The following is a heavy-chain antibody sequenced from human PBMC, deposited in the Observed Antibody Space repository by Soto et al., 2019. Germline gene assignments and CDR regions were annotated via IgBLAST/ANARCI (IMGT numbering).Heavy chain of an antibody. Sequence: GGSLRLSCAASGFTFSSYGMHWVRQAPGKGLEWVAVISYDGSNKYYADSVKGRFTISRDNSKNTLYLQMNSLRAEDTAVYYCAKDIDFDWLRYYYYGMDVWGQGTTVTVSS. CDR3: AKDIDFDWLRYYYYGMDV. D-gene: IGHD3-9*01. J-gene: IGHJ6*02. CDR1: GFTFSSYG. V-gene: IGHV3-30*18. CDR2: ISYDGSNK.